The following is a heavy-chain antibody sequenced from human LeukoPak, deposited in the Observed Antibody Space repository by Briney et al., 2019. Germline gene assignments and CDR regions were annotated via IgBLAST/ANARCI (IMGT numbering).Heavy chain of an antibody. J-gene: IGHJ6*03. CDR2: ISAYNGNT. CDR1: GYTFTSYG. CDR3: ARVLGEYCSSTSCYMRLDYYYYYYMDV. Sequence: ASVKVSCKASGYTFTSYGISWVRQAPGQGLEWMGWISAYNGNTNYAQKLQGRVTMTTDTSTSTAYMEVRSLRSDDAAVYYCARVLGEYCSSTSCYMRLDYYYYYYMDVWGKGTTVTVSS. D-gene: IGHD2-2*02. V-gene: IGHV1-18*01.